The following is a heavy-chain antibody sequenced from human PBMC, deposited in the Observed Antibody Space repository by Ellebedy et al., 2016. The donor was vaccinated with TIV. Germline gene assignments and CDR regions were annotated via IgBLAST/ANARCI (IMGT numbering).Heavy chain of an antibody. CDR3: VREMRNMGDYVWGSYRRSFEYYYGMDV. CDR2: ISAYNGNT. V-gene: IGHV1-18*01. J-gene: IGHJ6*02. CDR1: GYTFTSYG. Sequence: AASVKVSCKASGYTFTSYGISWVRQAPGQGLEWMGWISAYNGNTNYAQKLQGRVTMTTDTSTSTAYMELRSLRSDDTAVYYCVREMRNMGDYVWGSYRRSFEYYYGMDVWGQGTTVTVSS. D-gene: IGHD3-16*02.